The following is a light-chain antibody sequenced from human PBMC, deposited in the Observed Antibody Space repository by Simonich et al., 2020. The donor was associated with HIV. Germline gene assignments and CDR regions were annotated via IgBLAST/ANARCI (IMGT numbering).Light chain of an antibody. J-gene: IGLJ2*01. CDR1: NSDIGNYKY. Sequence: QSALTQPPSASGSPGQSVTISCTGTNSDIGNYKYVSWYQQHPGKAPKLMIYDVSNRPSGVSDRFSGSKSGNTASLTISGLQAEDEAEYYCSSYTSSSTQIFGGGTKLTVL. V-gene: IGLV2-14*03. CDR3: SSYTSSSTQI. CDR2: DVS.